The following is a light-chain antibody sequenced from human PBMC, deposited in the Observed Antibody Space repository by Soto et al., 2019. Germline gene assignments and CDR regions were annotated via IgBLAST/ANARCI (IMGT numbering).Light chain of an antibody. J-gene: IGKJ5*01. Sequence: EIVLTQSPGSLSLSPGERATLPCRAGQSVSSSYLVGHQQKPGQAPRLLTYAASRRATFIPDRFSGSGAGTYFTLSSSRLEPEEFSVFWCPQYGTSESIFGRGTRLDIK. CDR3: PQYGTSESI. CDR1: QSVSSSY. CDR2: AAS. V-gene: IGKV3-20*01.